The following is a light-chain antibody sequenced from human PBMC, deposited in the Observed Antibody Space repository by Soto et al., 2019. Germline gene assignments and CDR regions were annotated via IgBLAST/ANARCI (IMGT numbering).Light chain of an antibody. J-gene: IGKJ5*01. V-gene: IGKV3-20*01. CDR1: QSVSSSY. CDR3: QQYCSSPQT. Sequence: EIVLTQSPGTLSLSPGERATLSCRASQSVSSSYLAWYQQKPGQAPRLLIYGESSRATGIPDRFTGRGSGPDFTLTICSLEPEDFALYYCQQYCSSPQTFGQGTRLEIK. CDR2: GES.